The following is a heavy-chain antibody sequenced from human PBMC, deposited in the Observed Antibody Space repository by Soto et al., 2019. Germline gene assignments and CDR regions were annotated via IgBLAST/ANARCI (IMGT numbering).Heavy chain of an antibody. CDR3: ARATRAGYSSSWHGAFDI. Sequence: SETLSLTCTVSGGSISSYYWSWIRQPPGKGLEWIGYIYYSGSTNYNPSLKSRVTISVDTSKNQFSLKLSSVTAADTAVYYCARATRAGYSSSWHGAFDIWGQGTMVTVSS. CDR2: IYYSGST. J-gene: IGHJ3*02. CDR1: GGSISSYY. D-gene: IGHD6-13*01. V-gene: IGHV4-59*08.